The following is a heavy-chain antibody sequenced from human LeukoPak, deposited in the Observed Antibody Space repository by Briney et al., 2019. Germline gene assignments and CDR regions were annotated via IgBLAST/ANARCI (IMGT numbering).Heavy chain of an antibody. CDR3: AKGGSADYFDF. Sequence: GRSLRLSCAASGFTSEDYVMHWVRQAPGKGLEWVSSISWNSNSIGYADSLTGRFTISRDNAKSSLYLQMNSLRAEDTALYYCAKGGSADYFDFWGQGALVTVSS. V-gene: IGHV3-9*02. J-gene: IGHJ4*02. CDR2: ISWNSNSI. CDR1: GFTSEDYV. D-gene: IGHD3-10*01.